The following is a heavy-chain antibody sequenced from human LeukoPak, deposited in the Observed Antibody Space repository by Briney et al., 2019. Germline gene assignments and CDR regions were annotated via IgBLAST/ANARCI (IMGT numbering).Heavy chain of an antibody. D-gene: IGHD6-6*01. V-gene: IGHV3-15*01. Sequence: GGSLRLSCAASGFTFTNAWMSWVRQAPGKGLEWVGRIKSKTDGGTIDYAAPVKGRFTISRDDSKNTLYLQMNSLKTEDTAVYYCTTGTRNAARGCWGQGTLVTFSS. J-gene: IGHJ4*02. CDR2: IKSKTDGGTI. CDR1: GFTFTNAW. CDR3: TTGTRNAARGC.